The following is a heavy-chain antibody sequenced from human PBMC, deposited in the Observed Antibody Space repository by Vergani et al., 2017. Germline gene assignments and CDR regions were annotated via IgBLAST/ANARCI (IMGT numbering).Heavy chain of an antibody. CDR1: GYTFTKFG. CDR2: ISAYNANT. Sequence: QVQLVQSGAEVKKPGASVKVSCKASGYTFTKFGITWVRQAPGQGLQWMGWISAYNANTNFEQKLQGRVFMTTDTSTRTAYMELRSLRSDDTAVYYCARGGGQTALDLWGQGTLVTVSS. D-gene: IGHD5-18*01. V-gene: IGHV1-18*01. CDR3: ARGGGQTALDL. J-gene: IGHJ4*02.